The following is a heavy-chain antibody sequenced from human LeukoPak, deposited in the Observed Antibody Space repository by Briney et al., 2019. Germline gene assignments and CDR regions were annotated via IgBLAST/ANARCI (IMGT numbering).Heavy chain of an antibody. V-gene: IGHV4-59*08. CDR3: ARHGVYSSSSYFDY. CDR1: GASISTLY. J-gene: IGHJ4*02. D-gene: IGHD6-6*01. CDR2: VYYTGST. Sequence: SETLSLTCSVSGASISTLYWSWIRQPPGKGLEWIGYVYYTGSTNYNPSLKSRVTIFPDTSKNQFSLRLTSATAADTAVYYCARHGVYSSSSYFDYLGQGTLVTVSS.